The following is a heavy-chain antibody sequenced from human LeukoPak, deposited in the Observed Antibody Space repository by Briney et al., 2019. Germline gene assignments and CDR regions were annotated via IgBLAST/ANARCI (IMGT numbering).Heavy chain of an antibody. V-gene: IGHV3-30*02. CDR2: IRYDGSNK. J-gene: IGHJ4*02. CDR3: AKDRVGARPRNYFDY. D-gene: IGHD1-26*01. Sequence: GGSLRLPCAASGFTLSSYGMHWVRQAPGKGLEWVAFIRYDGSNKYYADSVKGRFTISRDNSKNTLYLQMNSLRAEDTAVYYCAKDRVGARPRNYFDYWGQGTLVTVSS. CDR1: GFTLSSYG.